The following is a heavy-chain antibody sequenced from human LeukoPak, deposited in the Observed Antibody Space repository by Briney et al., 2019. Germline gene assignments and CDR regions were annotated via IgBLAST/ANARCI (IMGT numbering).Heavy chain of an antibody. Sequence: GGSLRLSCAASGFTFDDYAMHWVRQAPGKGLEWVSGISWNSGSIGYADSVKGRFTISRDNAENTLYLQMNSLRVEDTAVYYCVRSAFHAGSGNYYDYWGQGTLVTVSS. V-gene: IGHV3-9*01. CDR3: VRSAFHAGSGNYYDY. CDR2: ISWNSGSI. J-gene: IGHJ4*02. D-gene: IGHD3-22*01. CDR1: GFTFDDYA.